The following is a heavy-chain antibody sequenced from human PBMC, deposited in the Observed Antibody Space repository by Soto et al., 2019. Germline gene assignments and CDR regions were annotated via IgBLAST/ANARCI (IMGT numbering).Heavy chain of an antibody. CDR1: GFTFSIYS. V-gene: IGHV3-48*04. J-gene: IGHJ1*01. Sequence: LRLSCAASGFTFSIYSMHWVRQAPGKGLEWVSYVSDDSNTINYADSVKGRFTISRDNAKNSLYLQMKSLRGEDTAVYYCARADVTTTWYSGFFQHWGQGTLVTVSS. D-gene: IGHD6-13*01. CDR3: ARADVTTTWYSGFFQH. CDR2: VSDDSNTI.